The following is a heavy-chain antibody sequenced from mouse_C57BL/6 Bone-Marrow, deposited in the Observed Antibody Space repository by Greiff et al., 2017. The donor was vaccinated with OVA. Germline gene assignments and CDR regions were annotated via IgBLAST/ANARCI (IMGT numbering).Heavy chain of an antibody. CDR2: FHPDNDDT. CDR1: GYTFTTYP. J-gene: IGHJ3*01. Sequence: VQLQQSGAELVKPGASVKMSCKASGYTFTTYPIEWMKQNHGKSLEWIGNFHPDNDDTKYNEKFKGKATFTVEKSSSTVYLELSRLTSDDSAVYYCARPGDYDGDWFAYWGQGTLVTVSA. CDR3: ARPGDYDGDWFAY. D-gene: IGHD2-4*01. V-gene: IGHV1-47*01.